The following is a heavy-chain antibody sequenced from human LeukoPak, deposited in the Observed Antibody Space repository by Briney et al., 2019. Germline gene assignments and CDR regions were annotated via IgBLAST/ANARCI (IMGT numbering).Heavy chain of an antibody. CDR2: IIYSGTT. Sequence: PSETLSLTCTVSGGSISGSNYYWGWVRQSPEKGLEWIGSIIYSGTTHYDPSLRSRVTISVDTSKNQFSLKLSSVTAADTAVYYCARGRGGYAYSYGHKFDYWGQGTPVTVSS. CDR1: GGSISGSNYY. D-gene: IGHD5-18*01. J-gene: IGHJ4*02. V-gene: IGHV4-39*07. CDR3: ARGRGGYAYSYGHKFDY.